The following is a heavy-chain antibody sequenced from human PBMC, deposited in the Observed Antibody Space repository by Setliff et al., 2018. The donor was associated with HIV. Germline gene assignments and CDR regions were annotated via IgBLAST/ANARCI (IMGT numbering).Heavy chain of an antibody. D-gene: IGHD3-22*01. J-gene: IGHJ6*03. CDR3: ARDNRRITMIVARYYYMDV. CDR1: GYTFTSYY. Sequence: GASVKVSCKASGYTFTSYYMHWVRQAPGQGLEWMGIINPSSGSTTYAQKFQGRVTMTRDTSTSTVYMELSSLRSEDTAVYYCARDNRRITMIVARYYYMDVWGKGTTVTVSS. CDR2: INPSSGST. V-gene: IGHV1-46*01.